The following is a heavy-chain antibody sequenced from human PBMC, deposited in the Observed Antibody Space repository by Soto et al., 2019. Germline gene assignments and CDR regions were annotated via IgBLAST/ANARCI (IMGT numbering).Heavy chain of an antibody. V-gene: IGHV4-30-2*01. J-gene: IGHJ4*02. D-gene: IGHD5-18*01. CDR1: GGSISSGGYS. CDR2: IYHSGST. CDR3: ARGYSYGPFDY. Sequence: QLQLQESGSGLVKPSQTLSLTCAVSGGSISSGGYSWSWIRQPPGKGLEWIGCIYHSGSTYYNPSLKRRVPISVDRSKNQFSLKLSSVTAAATAVYYCARGYSYGPFDYWGQGTLVTVSS.